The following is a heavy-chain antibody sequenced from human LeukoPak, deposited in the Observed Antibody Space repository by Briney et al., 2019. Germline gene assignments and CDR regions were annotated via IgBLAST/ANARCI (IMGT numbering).Heavy chain of an antibody. Sequence: SETLSLTCAVYGGSFSGYYWSWIRQPPGKGLEWIGEINHSGSTNYNPSLKSRVTISVDTSKNQFSLKLSSVTAADTAVYYCARGPSGYDWADYWGQGTLVTVSS. CDR2: INHSGST. CDR3: ARGPSGYDWADY. CDR1: GGSFSGYY. V-gene: IGHV4-34*01. D-gene: IGHD5-12*01. J-gene: IGHJ4*02.